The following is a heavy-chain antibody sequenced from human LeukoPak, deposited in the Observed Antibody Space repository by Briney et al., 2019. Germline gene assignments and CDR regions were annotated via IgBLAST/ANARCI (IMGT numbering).Heavy chain of an antibody. D-gene: IGHD3-22*01. V-gene: IGHV3-48*03. CDR2: INGPASNI. CDR1: GFTFSLNE. CDR3: AKDDSSGYYAPHAFDY. Sequence: GGSLRLSCAAPGFTFSLNEMNWARQAPGKGLEWVSYINGPASNIFYADSVKGRFTISRDNSKNTLYLQMNSLRAEDTAVYYCAKDDSSGYYAPHAFDYWGQGTLVTVSS. J-gene: IGHJ4*02.